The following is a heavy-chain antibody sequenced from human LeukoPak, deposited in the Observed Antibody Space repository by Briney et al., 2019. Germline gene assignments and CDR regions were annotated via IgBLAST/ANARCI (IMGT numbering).Heavy chain of an antibody. D-gene: IGHD5-24*01. V-gene: IGHV1-69*04. CDR1: GGTFSSYA. J-gene: IGHJ4*02. Sequence: SVKVSCKASGGTFSSYAISWVRQAPGQGLEWVGRIIPILGIANYAQKFQGRVTITADKSTSTAYMELSSLRSEDTAVYYCARIFSGDGYNSFYYFDYWGQGTLVTVSS. CDR2: IIPILGIA. CDR3: ARIFSGDGYNSFYYFDY.